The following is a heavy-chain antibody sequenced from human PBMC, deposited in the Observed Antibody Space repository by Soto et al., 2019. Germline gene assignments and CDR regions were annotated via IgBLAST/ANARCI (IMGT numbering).Heavy chain of an antibody. Sequence: SGGSLRLSCAASGLTFSSYAMHWVRQAPGKGLEWVAVISYDGSNKYYADSVKGRFTISRDNSKNTLYLQMNSLRAEDTAVYYCARDRAIFGVVLYYYGMDVWGQGTTVTVSS. J-gene: IGHJ6*02. CDR2: ISYDGSNK. V-gene: IGHV3-30-3*01. CDR1: GLTFSSYA. D-gene: IGHD3-3*01. CDR3: ARDRAIFGVVLYYYGMDV.